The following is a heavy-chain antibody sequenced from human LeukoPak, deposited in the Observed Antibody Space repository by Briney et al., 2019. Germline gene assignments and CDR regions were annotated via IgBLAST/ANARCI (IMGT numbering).Heavy chain of an antibody. V-gene: IGHV3-48*04. D-gene: IGHD3-22*01. CDR1: GFTFSSYA. CDR2: ISSSGTTI. CDR3: ARDHYYDSGGYYSGSGGNWFDP. Sequence: GGSLRLSCAASGFTFSSYAMSWVRQAPGKGLEWVSYISSSGTTIYYADSVKGRFTISRDNAKNSLYLQMNSLRAEDTAVYYCARDHYYDSGGYYSGSGGNWFDPWGQGTLVTVSS. J-gene: IGHJ5*02.